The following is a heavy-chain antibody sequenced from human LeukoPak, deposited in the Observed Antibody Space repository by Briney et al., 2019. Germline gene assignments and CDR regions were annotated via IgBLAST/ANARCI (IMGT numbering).Heavy chain of an antibody. CDR1: GGSISSGSYY. CDR3: ARDGTYYYDSSGPPTNFDI. V-gene: IGHV4-61*09. Sequence: SQTLSLTCTVSGGSISSGSYYWSWIRRPAGKGLESFGHIYASGRTIYNPSLKSRVTISVDTSKNQFSLKLSSVTAADTAVYYCARDGTYYYDSSGPPTNFDIWGQGTMVTVSS. J-gene: IGHJ3*02. CDR2: IYASGRT. D-gene: IGHD3-22*01.